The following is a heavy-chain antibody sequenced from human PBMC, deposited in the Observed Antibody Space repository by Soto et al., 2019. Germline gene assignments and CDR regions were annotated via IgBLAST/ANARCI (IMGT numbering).Heavy chain of an antibody. V-gene: IGHV3-53*01. D-gene: IGHD5-18*01. CDR2: IYSGGTT. Sequence: EVQLVESGGGLIQPGGSLRLSCAVSGFNVRANYMSWVRQAPGKGLEWVSVIYSGGTTYYADSVKGRFLISRYISKNTLYLQMNILRAEDTAVCYCHGYGYWGQGTLVTVSS. CDR3: HGYGY. J-gene: IGHJ4*02. CDR1: GFNVRANY.